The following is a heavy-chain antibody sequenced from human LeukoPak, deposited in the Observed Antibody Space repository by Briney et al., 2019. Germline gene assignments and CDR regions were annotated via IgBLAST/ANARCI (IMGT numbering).Heavy chain of an antibody. CDR2: ISWNSGSI. Sequence: GRSLRLSCAVSGFTFDDYAMHWVRQAPGKGLEWVSGISWNSGSIGYADSVKGRFTISRDNAKNSLYLQMNSLRAEDTAVYYCAREGDGFGVVILTVDAFDIWGQGTMVTVSS. CDR3: AREGDGFGVVILTVDAFDI. J-gene: IGHJ3*02. CDR1: GFTFDDYA. D-gene: IGHD3-3*01. V-gene: IGHV3-9*01.